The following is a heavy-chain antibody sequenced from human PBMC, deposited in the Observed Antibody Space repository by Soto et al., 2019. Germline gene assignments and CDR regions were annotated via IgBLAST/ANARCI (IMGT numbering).Heavy chain of an antibody. V-gene: IGHV3-23*01. CDR1: GFTFSSYA. CDR3: AKGDSFWSGYLSWFEY. D-gene: IGHD3-3*01. CDR2: ISGSGGST. Sequence: PGGSLRLSCAASGFTFSSYAMSWVRQAPGKGLEWVSAISGSGGSTYYADSVKGRFTISRDNSKNTLYLQMNSLRAEDTAVYYCAKGDSFWSGYLSWFEYWGQGTLVTVSS. J-gene: IGHJ4*02.